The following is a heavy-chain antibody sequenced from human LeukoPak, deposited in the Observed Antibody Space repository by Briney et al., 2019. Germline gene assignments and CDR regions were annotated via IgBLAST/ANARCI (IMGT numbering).Heavy chain of an antibody. Sequence: SETLSLTCTVSGYSISSTYYWGWIRQPPGKGLEWIGTIYYTGSTYYNPSLKSRVTISVDTSKNQFSLKLSSVTAADTAVYYCARDRGLYSSSWYADYWGQGTLVTVSS. CDR3: ARDRGLYSSSWYADY. CDR1: GYSISSTYY. D-gene: IGHD6-13*01. J-gene: IGHJ4*02. V-gene: IGHV4-38-2*02. CDR2: IYYTGST.